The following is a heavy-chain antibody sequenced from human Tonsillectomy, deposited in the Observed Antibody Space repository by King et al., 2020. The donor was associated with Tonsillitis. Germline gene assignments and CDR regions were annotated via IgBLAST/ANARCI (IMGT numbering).Heavy chain of an antibody. CDR3: AKGDWGDV. J-gene: IGHJ6*02. Sequence: QLVQSGGGLVQPGRSLRLSCVASGFTFDDYAMHWVRQAPGKGLGWVSGISWNSASIGYADSVKGRFTISRDNAKNSLYLQMNSLRVEDTALYYCAKGDWGDVWGQGTTVTVSS. D-gene: IGHD3/OR15-3a*01. CDR2: ISWNSASI. V-gene: IGHV3-9*01. CDR1: GFTFDDYA.